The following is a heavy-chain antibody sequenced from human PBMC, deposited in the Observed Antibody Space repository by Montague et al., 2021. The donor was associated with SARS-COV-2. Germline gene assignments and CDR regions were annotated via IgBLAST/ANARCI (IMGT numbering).Heavy chain of an antibody. V-gene: IGHV4-39*01. CDR1: GGSISSSSCY. CDR2: NNDSANS. J-gene: IGHJ4*02. Sequence: SETLSLTCTVSGGSISSSSCYWVWNRQPPGMGWVGIVCNNDSANSYYNLSRKITVTIATDTSKNQFSLKLSSVTAADTAVYYCARHGKTRIAMIVVVIGYFDYWGQGTLVTVSS. CDR3: ARHGKTRIAMIVVVIGYFDY. D-gene: IGHD3-22*01.